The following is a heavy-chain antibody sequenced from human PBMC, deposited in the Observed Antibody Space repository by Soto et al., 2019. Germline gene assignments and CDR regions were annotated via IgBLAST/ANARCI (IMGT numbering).Heavy chain of an antibody. CDR2: IYPSDSDT. Sequence: PGEALKTSWKGSGYSFSTFWIGWGREMPGKGLEWMGIIYPSDSDTRYSPSFQGQVTISADKSSRTAYLQWSSLKASDSAMYYCARLPQDYYYHGMDVWGQGTKVTVSS. CDR1: GYSFSTFW. J-gene: IGHJ6*02. V-gene: IGHV5-51*01. CDR3: ARLPQDYYYHGMDV.